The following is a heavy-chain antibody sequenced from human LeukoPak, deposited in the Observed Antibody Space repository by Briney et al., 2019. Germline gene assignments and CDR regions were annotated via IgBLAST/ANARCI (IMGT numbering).Heavy chain of an antibody. Sequence: GGSLRLSCTTSGFNFSDSRMTWVRQAPGKGLQWVANINRDGTEKHFLDSVEGRFIISRDNAKKSLYLQMSSLRPQDTAVYFCVRGDWYFEAWGQGTLVTISS. V-gene: IGHV3-7*04. D-gene: IGHD2-21*01. CDR3: VRGDWYFEA. J-gene: IGHJ4*02. CDR2: INRDGTEK. CDR1: GFNFSDSR.